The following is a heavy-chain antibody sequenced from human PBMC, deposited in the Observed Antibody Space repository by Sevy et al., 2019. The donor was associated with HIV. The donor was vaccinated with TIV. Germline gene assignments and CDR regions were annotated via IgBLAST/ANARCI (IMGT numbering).Heavy chain of an antibody. J-gene: IGHJ4*02. CDR1: GFTFSSYG. V-gene: IGHV3-30*03. CDR3: ARVPRYDEPYYFDY. Sequence: GGSLRLSCAASGFTFSSYGMHWVRQAPGKGLEWVALISYDGSNKYHAASVKGRFTISRDNSKNTLYLQMNSLSAEDTAFYYCARVPRYDEPYYFDYWGQRALVTVSS. CDR2: ISYDGSNK. D-gene: IGHD3-3*01.